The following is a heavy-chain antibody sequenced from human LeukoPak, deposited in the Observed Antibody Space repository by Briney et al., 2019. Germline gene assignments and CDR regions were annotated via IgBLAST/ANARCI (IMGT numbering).Heavy chain of an antibody. Sequence: GGSLRLSCAASGFTFSDYYMSWIRQAPGEGLEWVSYISSSGSTIYYADSMKGRFTISRDNAKNSLYLQMNSLRAEDTAVYYCARAIPYYYYMDVWGKGTTVTVSS. CDR1: GFTFSDYY. CDR2: ISSSGSTI. CDR3: ARAIPYYYYMDV. V-gene: IGHV3-11*01. J-gene: IGHJ6*03.